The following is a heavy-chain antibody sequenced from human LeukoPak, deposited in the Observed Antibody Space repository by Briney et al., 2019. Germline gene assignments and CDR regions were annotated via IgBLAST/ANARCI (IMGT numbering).Heavy chain of an antibody. J-gene: IGHJ4*02. CDR1: GFSFGINT. V-gene: IGHV3-23*01. Sequence: PGGSLRLSCAASGFSFGINTMNWVRQTPERGLEWVSSISDSGYKTYYADSVRGRFTISRDNSKNTLFLQMDSLRAEDTALYYCAKMSRWNSPDDFWGQGTLVTVSS. CDR2: ISDSGYKT. CDR3: AKMSRWNSPDDF. D-gene: IGHD3-3*01.